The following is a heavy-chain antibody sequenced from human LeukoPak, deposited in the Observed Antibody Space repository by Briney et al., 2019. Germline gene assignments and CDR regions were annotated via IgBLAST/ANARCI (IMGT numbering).Heavy chain of an antibody. CDR2: ISSSGSTI. J-gene: IGHJ3*01. V-gene: IGHV3-11*04. D-gene: IGHD2-21*02. CDR1: RFTFYDFH. CDR3: ARGRGQCGVVCKWPKASFDV. Sequence: PGGSLRFYCAAYRFTFYDFHMRRLGHAPGKGLEWVSYISSSGSTIYYADSVKGRFTISRDNAKSSLYLQMNSLRAADTAVYSSARGRGQCGVVCKWPKASFDVSSQGTMVTPSS.